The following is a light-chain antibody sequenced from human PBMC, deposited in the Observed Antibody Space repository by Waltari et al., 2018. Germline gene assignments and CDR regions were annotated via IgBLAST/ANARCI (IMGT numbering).Light chain of an antibody. CDR2: KDT. Sequence: SYELTQPPSVSVSPGQTARITCSGDALPKQYSYWYQQKPGQAPQLMIYKDTERPSCIPARFSGSNSGTTVTLTITGVQAEDEADYYCQSADASGTLQGVFGGGTKLTVL. V-gene: IGLV3-25*03. CDR1: ALPKQY. J-gene: IGLJ2*01. CDR3: QSADASGTLQGV.